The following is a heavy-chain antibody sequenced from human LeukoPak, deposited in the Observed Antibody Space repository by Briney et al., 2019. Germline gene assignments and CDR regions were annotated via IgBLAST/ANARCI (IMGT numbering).Heavy chain of an antibody. CDR2: IIPILGIA. J-gene: IGHJ3*02. V-gene: IGHV1-69*04. CDR3: ARALGATIEDAFDI. CDR1: GGTFSSYA. Sequence: WASVKVSCKASGGTFSSYAISWVRQAPRQGLEWMGRIIPILGIANYAQKFQGRVTITADKSTSTAYMELSSLRSEDTAVYYCARALGATIEDAFDIWGQGTMVTVSS. D-gene: IGHD1-26*01.